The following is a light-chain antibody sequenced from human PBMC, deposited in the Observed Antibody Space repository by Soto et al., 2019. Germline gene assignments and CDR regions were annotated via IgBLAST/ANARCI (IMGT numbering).Light chain of an antibody. J-gene: IGKJ2*01. V-gene: IGKV3-20*01. Sequence: EIVLTQSPGTLSLSPGERATLSCRASQSVSSSYLAWYQQKPGQAPRLLIYGASSRATGIPDRFSGSGSGTDFPLTITRPEPEHYAVYYCQQYGSSPLYTFGQGTKLEIK. CDR3: QQYGSSPLYT. CDR2: GAS. CDR1: QSVSSSY.